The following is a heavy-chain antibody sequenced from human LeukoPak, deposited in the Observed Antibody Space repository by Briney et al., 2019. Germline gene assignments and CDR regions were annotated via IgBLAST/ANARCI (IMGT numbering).Heavy chain of an antibody. CDR1: GFTFSISA. CDR3: AKGGVYGSIDY. J-gene: IGHJ4*02. Sequence: GGSLRLSCATSGFTFSISAMSWVRQAPGKGLEWVSAISGSGGSTYYADSVKGRFTISRDNSKNTLYLQMNSLRAEDTAVYYCAKGGVYGSIDYWGQGTLVTVSS. D-gene: IGHD2-8*01. V-gene: IGHV3-23*01. CDR2: ISGSGGST.